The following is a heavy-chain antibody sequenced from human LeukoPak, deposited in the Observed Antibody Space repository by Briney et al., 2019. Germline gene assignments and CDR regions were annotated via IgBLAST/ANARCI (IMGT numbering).Heavy chain of an antibody. CDR3: ASSRYFDWLFKS. Sequence: SETLSLTCAVSGGSISSSNSWSWVRQPPGKGLEWIGEIYHSGSTNYNPSLKSRVTISVDKSKNQFSLKLSSVTAADTAVYYCASSRYFDWLFKSWGQRTLVTVSS. V-gene: IGHV4-4*02. CDR1: GGSISSSNS. CDR2: IYHSGST. J-gene: IGHJ5*02. D-gene: IGHD3-9*01.